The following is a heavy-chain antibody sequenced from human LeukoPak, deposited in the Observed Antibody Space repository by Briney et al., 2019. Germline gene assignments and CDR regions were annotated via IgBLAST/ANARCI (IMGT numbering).Heavy chain of an antibody. CDR2: IYYSGST. CDR1: GGSISGYY. D-gene: IGHD6-6*01. V-gene: IGHV4-59*01. CDR3: ARVRGSSSGAMVDY. Sequence: SETLSLTCTVSGGSISGYYWSWIRQPPGKGLEWIGYIYYSGSTNYNPSLKSRVTISVDTSKNQFSLKLSSVTAADTAVYYCARVRGSSSGAMVDYWGRGTLVTVSS. J-gene: IGHJ4*02.